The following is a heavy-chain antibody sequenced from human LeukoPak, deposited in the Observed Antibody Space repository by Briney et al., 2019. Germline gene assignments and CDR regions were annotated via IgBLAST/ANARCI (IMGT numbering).Heavy chain of an antibody. CDR3: AKDAGDIVVVPAAKHFDY. D-gene: IGHD2-2*01. Sequence: GGSLRLSCEASGFTFSSYAMSWVRQAPGKGLEWVSAISGSGGSTYYADSVKGRFTISRDNSKNTLYLQMNSLRAEDTAVYYCAKDAGDIVVVPAAKHFDYWGQGTLVTVSS. CDR1: GFTFSSYA. V-gene: IGHV3-23*01. CDR2: ISGSGGST. J-gene: IGHJ4*02.